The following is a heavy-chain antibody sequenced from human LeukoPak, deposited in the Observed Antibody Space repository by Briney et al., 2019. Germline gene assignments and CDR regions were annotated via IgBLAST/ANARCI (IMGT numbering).Heavy chain of an antibody. Sequence: PGRSLRLSCAASGFTFSSFAMTWVRQAPGKGLEWVSGFDGNGPNTYYADSVKGRWTISRDNSRNTLYLEMSSLRPEDTAIYYCAKPRTTGLGWAQFDYWGQGSLVTVSS. J-gene: IGHJ4*02. D-gene: IGHD2-8*02. CDR1: GFTFSSFA. CDR2: FDGNGPNT. CDR3: AKPRTTGLGWAQFDY. V-gene: IGHV3-23*01.